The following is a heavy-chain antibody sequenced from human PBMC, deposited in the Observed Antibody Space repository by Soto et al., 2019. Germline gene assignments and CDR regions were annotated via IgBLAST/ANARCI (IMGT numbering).Heavy chain of an antibody. V-gene: IGHV3-30-3*01. CDR1: GVSFSISA. CDR3: ARAEAVAGPYYFDY. D-gene: IGHD6-19*01. CDR2: ISYDGSIK. Sequence: GGSLRLSCAASGVSFSISAMHWVRQAPGKGLEWAAVISYDGSIKYYADSVKGRFTISRDNSKNTLYLQMNSLRADDTAVYYCARAEAVAGPYYFDYWGQGTLVTVSS. J-gene: IGHJ4*02.